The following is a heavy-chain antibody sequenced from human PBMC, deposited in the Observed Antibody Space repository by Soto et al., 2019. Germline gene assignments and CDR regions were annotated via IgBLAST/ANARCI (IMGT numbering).Heavy chain of an antibody. CDR2: ISGSGFKK. CDR3: AKNQGVELVPLATVDWFDP. J-gene: IGHJ5*02. D-gene: IGHD1-26*01. Sequence: SLRLSCAASGFIFENFGMSWVRQAPGKGLEWISSISGSGFKKYYADSVKGRFTISRDNSKSTGYLELNNLSAEDTAVYHCAKNQGVELVPLATVDWFDPWGQGSVVTVSS. V-gene: IGHV3-23*01. CDR1: GFIFENFG.